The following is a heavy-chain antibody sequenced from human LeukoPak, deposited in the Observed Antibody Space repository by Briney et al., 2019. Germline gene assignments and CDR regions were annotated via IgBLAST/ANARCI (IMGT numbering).Heavy chain of an antibody. V-gene: IGHV1-8*01. CDR3: AIRYGSGEKYYYYYYMDV. D-gene: IGHD3-10*01. CDR1: GYTFTSYD. CDR2: MNPNSGNT. Sequence: ASVKVSCKASGYTFTSYDINWVRQATGQGLEWMGWMNPNSGNTGYAQKFQGRVTMTRNTSISTAYMELSSLRSEDTAVYYCAIRYGSGEKYYYYYYMDVWGKRTTVTVSS. J-gene: IGHJ6*03.